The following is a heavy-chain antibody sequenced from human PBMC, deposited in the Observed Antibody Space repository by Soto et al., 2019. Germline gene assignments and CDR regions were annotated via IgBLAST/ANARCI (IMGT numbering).Heavy chain of an antibody. CDR3: AKPDYYDSGKLGYFFDY. J-gene: IGHJ4*02. Sequence: QVQLVESGGGVVQPGRSLRLSCAASGFTFSSYGKHWVRQAPGKGLEWVAVISYDGSSKYYADSVKGRFTISRDNSKNTLYLQMSSLRAEDTAVYYCAKPDYYDSGKLGYFFDYWGQGTLVTVSS. CDR1: GFTFSSYG. V-gene: IGHV3-30*18. CDR2: ISYDGSSK. D-gene: IGHD3-10*01.